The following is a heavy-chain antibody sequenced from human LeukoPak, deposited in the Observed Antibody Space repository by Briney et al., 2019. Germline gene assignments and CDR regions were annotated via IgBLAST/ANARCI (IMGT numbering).Heavy chain of an antibody. CDR1: DDSMNNYY. Sequence: SETLSLTCNVSDDSMNNYYWSWIRQPPGKGLEWIGYIYYSGSTNYNPSLKSRVTISVDTSKNQFSLKLSSVTAADTAVYYCARNHRGAGTTFGYWGQGTLVTVSS. D-gene: IGHD1-1*01. J-gene: IGHJ4*02. V-gene: IGHV4-59*01. CDR3: ARNHRGAGTTFGY. CDR2: IYYSGST.